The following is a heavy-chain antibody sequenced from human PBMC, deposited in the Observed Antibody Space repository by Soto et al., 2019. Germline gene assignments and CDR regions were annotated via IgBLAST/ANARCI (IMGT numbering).Heavy chain of an antibody. CDR1: GNTFSTYG. D-gene: IGHD6-19*01. J-gene: IGHJ4*02. V-gene: IGHV1-18*01. CDR2: IIAYNGNT. CDR3: AFSSGWTYYFDS. Sequence: QVQLVQSAVEVKKPGASVRVSCKVSGNTFSTYGLSWVRQAPGQGLEWMGWIIAYNGNTNYAEKAHGRDPMPRDTSTSTAYMELGSLRSDAKAVYYCAFSSGWTYYFDSWGQGTLVTVSS.